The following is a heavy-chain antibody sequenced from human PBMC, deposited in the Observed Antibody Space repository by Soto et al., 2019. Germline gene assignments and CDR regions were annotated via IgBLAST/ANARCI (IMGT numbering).Heavy chain of an antibody. V-gene: IGHV6-1*01. CDR2: TYYRSKWYN. D-gene: IGHD6-6*01. CDR3: AREFANSSSGYYYYGMDV. J-gene: IGHJ6*02. Sequence: SQTLSLTCAISGDSVSSNSAAWNWIRQSPSRGLEWLGRTYYRSKWYNDYAVSVKSRITINPDTSKNQFSLQLNSVTPEDTAVYYCAREFANSSSGYYYYGMDVWGQGNTVTVSS. CDR1: GDSVSSNSAA.